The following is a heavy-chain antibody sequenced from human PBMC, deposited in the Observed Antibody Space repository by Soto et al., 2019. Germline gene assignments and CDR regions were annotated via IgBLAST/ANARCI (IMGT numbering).Heavy chain of an antibody. CDR3: ARYPFTSYCSDGGGSYDALDV. V-gene: IGHV1-8*01. J-gene: IGHJ3*01. Sequence: QVQVVQSGAEVKKPGASVKVSCKASGYSFTSYDVNWVRQATGQGLEWMGWMNPHSGNTVYAQKFQGRVTMARDTSISTAYMELTGLTSEDTAVYYCARYPFTSYCSDGGGSYDALDVWGQGTMVTVSS. CDR2: MNPHSGNT. CDR1: GYSFTSYD. D-gene: IGHD2-15*01.